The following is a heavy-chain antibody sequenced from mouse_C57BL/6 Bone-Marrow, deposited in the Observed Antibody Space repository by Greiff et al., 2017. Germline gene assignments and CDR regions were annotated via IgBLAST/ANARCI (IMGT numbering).Heavy chain of an antibody. V-gene: IGHV1-42*01. CDR2: INPSTGGT. CDR3: ARRGSPYWYFDV. Sequence: EVQLQQSGPELVKPGASVQISCKASGYSFTGYYMNWVKQSPEKSLEWIGEINPSTGGTTYNQKFKAKATLTVDKSSSTAYRHLKSLTSEDSAVYYCARRGSPYWYFDVWGTGTTVTVSS. J-gene: IGHJ1*03. CDR1: GYSFTGYY.